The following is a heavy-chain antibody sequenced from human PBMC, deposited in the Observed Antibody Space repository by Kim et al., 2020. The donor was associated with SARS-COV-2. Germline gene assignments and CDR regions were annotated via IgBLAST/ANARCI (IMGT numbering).Heavy chain of an antibody. Sequence: SGPTLVKPTQTLTLTCTFSGFSLSTSGVGVGWIRQPPGKALEWLALIYWDDDKRYSPSLKSRLTITKDTSKNQVVLTMTNMDPVDTATYYCAHTQALLWFWELLGRNYYGMDVWGQGTTVTVSS. CDR1: GFSLSTSGVG. CDR3: AHTQALLWFWELLGRNYYGMDV. CDR2: IYWDDDK. V-gene: IGHV2-5*02. D-gene: IGHD3-10*01. J-gene: IGHJ6*02.